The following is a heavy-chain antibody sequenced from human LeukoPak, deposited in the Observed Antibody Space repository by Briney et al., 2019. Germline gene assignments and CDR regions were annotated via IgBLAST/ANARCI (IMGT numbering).Heavy chain of an antibody. CDR1: GFTFSSYS. CDR3: ARAITLAGTFY. Sequence: GGSLRLSCAASGFTFSSYSMNWVRQAPGKGLEWVSYISSSSSTIYYADPVKGRFTISRDNAKNSLYLQMNSLRAEDTAVYYCARAITLAGTFYWGQGTLVTVSS. J-gene: IGHJ4*02. V-gene: IGHV3-48*01. D-gene: IGHD6-19*01. CDR2: ISSSSSTI.